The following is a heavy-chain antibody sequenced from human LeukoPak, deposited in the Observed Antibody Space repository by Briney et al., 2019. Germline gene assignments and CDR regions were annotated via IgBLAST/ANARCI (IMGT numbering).Heavy chain of an antibody. Sequence: PGGSLRLSCAASGFTFSSYSMNWVRQAPGKGLEWVSFISSSNNYIYYADSLKGRFTISRDNAKNSLYLQMNSLRAEDTAVYYCAKSPFNYYDSSGYGYYFDYWGQGTLVTVSS. CDR1: GFTFSSYS. CDR3: AKSPFNYYDSSGYGYYFDY. CDR2: ISSSNNYI. D-gene: IGHD3-22*01. V-gene: IGHV3-21*04. J-gene: IGHJ4*02.